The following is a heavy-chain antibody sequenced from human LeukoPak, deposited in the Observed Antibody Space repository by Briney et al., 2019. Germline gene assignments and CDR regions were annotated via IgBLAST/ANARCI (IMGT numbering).Heavy chain of an antibody. V-gene: IGHV4-34*01. D-gene: IGHD4-17*01. CDR3: SKGGPHTVTTYSWFDP. Sequence: SETLSLTCAVYGGSFTGYYWSWIRQPPAKGLEWIGEITHSGSTNYNPSLKSRVTISVDTSKNKSSLRLNSVTAADTAVYYCSKGGPHTVTTYSWFDPWGQGTLVTVSS. CDR2: ITHSGST. J-gene: IGHJ5*02. CDR1: GGSFTGYY.